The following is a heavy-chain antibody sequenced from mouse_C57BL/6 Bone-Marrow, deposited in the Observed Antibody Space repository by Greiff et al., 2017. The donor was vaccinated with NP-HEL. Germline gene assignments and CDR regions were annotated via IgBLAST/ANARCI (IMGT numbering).Heavy chain of an antibody. CDR3: ARLWFAY. CDR2: IWSGGST. CDR1: GFSLTSYG. V-gene: IGHV2-2*01. Sequence: VQLQQSGPGLVQPSQSLSITCTVSGFSLTSYGVHWVRQSPGKGLEWLGVIWSGGSTDYNAAFISRLSISKDNSKSQVFFKMNSLQADDTAIYDCARLWFAYWGQGTLVTVSA. J-gene: IGHJ3*01.